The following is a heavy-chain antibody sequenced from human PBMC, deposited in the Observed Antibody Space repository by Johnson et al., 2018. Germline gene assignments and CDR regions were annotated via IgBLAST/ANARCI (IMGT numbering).Heavy chain of an antibody. Sequence: EVQLVETGGGLVQPGGSLILSCAASGFTFVTSWMSWVRQAPGKGLEWVADIKQDGSEKYYVDSVKGRFTISRDNAKNSLFLQMNSLRAEDTAVYYCAREYSYDSSGYIRDAFDLWGQGTMVTVSS. CDR1: GFTFVTSW. D-gene: IGHD3-22*01. J-gene: IGHJ3*01. CDR2: IKQDGSEK. V-gene: IGHV3-7*01. CDR3: AREYSYDSSGYIRDAFDL.